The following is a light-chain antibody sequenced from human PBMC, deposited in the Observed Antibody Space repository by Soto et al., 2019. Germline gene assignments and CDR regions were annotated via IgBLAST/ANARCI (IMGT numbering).Light chain of an antibody. J-gene: IGKJ1*01. Sequence: EMVLTQSPGTLSLSPGQRATLSCRASQSFSASYLTWYQQRPGQAPRLLIYGASRRATGIPDRFSGSGSETHFTLTINGLEPEDFAVYYCQHYASSRRTFGQGTKVDIK. CDR1: QSFSASY. CDR2: GAS. CDR3: QHYASSRRT. V-gene: IGKV3-20*01.